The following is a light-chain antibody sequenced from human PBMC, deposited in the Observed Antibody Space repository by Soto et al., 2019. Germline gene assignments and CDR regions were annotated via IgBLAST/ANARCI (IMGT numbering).Light chain of an antibody. CDR1: QSVSSN. CDR3: HQDVRPLT. Sequence: EVVVTKSPATVSVSKGERATLSCRASQSVSSNLAWYQQKPGQGPRLLIYGASSRATGIPDRFSGSGSGTDFSLTISRLEPEDFEVYYRHQDVRPLTFGQGRLL. J-gene: IGKJ5*01. CDR2: GAS. V-gene: IGKV3-20*01.